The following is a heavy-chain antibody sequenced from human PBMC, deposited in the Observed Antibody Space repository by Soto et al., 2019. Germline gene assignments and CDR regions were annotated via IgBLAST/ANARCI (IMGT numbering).Heavy chain of an antibody. V-gene: IGHV4-39*01. D-gene: IGHD2-2*01. CDR3: ARGPGVVVPAAIDY. Sequence: SETLSLTCTVSGGSISSSSYYWGWIRQPPGKGLEWIGSIYYSGSTYYNPSLKSRVTISVDTSKNQFSLKLSSVTAADTAVYYCARGPGVVVPAAIDYWGQGTLVTVSS. J-gene: IGHJ4*02. CDR1: GGSISSSSYY. CDR2: IYYSGST.